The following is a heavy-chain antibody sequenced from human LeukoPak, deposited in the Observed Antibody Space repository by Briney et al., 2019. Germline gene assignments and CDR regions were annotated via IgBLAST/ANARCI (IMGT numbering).Heavy chain of an antibody. D-gene: IGHD3-9*01. V-gene: IGHV4-59*01. CDR2: IYYSGST. J-gene: IGHJ5*02. CDR1: GGSISSYY. CDR3: ARGGFDWNDWFDP. Sequence: RTSETLSLTCTVSGGSISSYYWSWIRQPPGKGLEWIGYIYYSGSTNYNPSLKSRVTISVDTSKNQFSLKLSSVTAADTAVYYCARGGFDWNDWFDPWGQGTLVTVSS.